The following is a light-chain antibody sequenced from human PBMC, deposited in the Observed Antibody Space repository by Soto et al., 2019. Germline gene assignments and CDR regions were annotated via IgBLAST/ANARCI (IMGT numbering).Light chain of an antibody. V-gene: IGKV3-20*01. CDR2: GAS. CDR1: QTVSTIY. Sequence: EIVLTQSPGTLSLSPGERATLPCRASQTVSTIYLAWYQQKPGQAPRLLIYGASSRATGIPDRFSGSGSGTDFTLTISRLEPADFAVYYCQQYGSSQYTFGQGTKLEIK. J-gene: IGKJ2*01. CDR3: QQYGSSQYT.